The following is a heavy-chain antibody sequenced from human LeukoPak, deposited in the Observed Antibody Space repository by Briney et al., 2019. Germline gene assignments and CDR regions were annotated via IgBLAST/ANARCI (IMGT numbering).Heavy chain of an antibody. J-gene: IGHJ3*02. V-gene: IGHV3-30*18. Sequence: GGSLRLSCAASGFTFSSYGMHWVRQAPGKGLEWVAVITYDGSNKYFADSVKGRFTISRDNSKNTLYLQMNSLRAEDTAVYYCAKDSGIAVAGTLRAFDIWGQGTMVTVSS. CDR3: AKDSGIAVAGTLRAFDI. CDR2: ITYDGSNK. D-gene: IGHD6-19*01. CDR1: GFTFSSYG.